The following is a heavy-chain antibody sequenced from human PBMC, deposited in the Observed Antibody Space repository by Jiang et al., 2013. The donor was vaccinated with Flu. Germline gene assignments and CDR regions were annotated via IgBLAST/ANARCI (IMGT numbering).Heavy chain of an antibody. CDR1: GGSISSSSYY. D-gene: IGHD3-22*01. CDR3: ARFHPQSKNYYDSTEKRYFDY. V-gene: IGHV4-39*01. J-gene: IGHJ4*02. Sequence: ALLKPSETLSLTCTVSGGSISSSSYYWGWIRQPPGKGLEWIGSIYYSGSTYYNPSLKSRVTISVDTSKNQFSLKLSSVTATDTAVYYCARFHPQSKNYYDSTEKRYFDYWGQGTLVTVSS. CDR2: IYYSGST.